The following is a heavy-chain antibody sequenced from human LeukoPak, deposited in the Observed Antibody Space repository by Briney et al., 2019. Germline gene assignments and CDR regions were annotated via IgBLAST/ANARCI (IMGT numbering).Heavy chain of an antibody. J-gene: IGHJ5*02. CDR3: ARGPDIVVVPAALPMGDNWFDP. Sequence: PSETLSLTCAVYGGSFSGYYWSWIRQPPGKWLEWIGEINHSGSTNYNPSLKSRVTISVDTSKNQFSLKLSSVTAADAAVYYCARGPDIVVVPAALPMGDNWFDPWGQGALVTVSS. CDR1: GGSFSGYY. D-gene: IGHD2-2*01. V-gene: IGHV4-34*01. CDR2: INHSGST.